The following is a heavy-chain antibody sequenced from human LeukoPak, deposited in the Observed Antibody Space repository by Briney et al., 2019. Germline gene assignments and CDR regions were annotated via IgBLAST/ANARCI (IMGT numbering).Heavy chain of an antibody. Sequence: GGSLRLSCAASGFTFDDYAMHWVRQAPGKGLEWVSGISWNSGSIGYADSVKDRFTISRDNAKNSLYLQMNSLRAEDTALYYCAKDYYGSGSYYFYYYYGMDVWGQGTTVTVSS. CDR2: ISWNSGSI. CDR1: GFTFDDYA. CDR3: AKDYYGSGSYYFYYYYGMDV. D-gene: IGHD3-10*01. J-gene: IGHJ6*02. V-gene: IGHV3-9*01.